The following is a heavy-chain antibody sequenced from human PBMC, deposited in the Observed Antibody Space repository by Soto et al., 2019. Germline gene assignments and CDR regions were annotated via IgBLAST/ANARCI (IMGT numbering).Heavy chain of an antibody. D-gene: IGHD1-26*01. CDR3: AILSVGAPDY. V-gene: IGHV3-21*01. CDR1: RFTFSSYS. CDR2: ISSSSSYI. Sequence: EVQLVESGGGLVKPGGSLRLSCAASRFTFSSYSMNWVRQAQGKGLEWVSSISSSSSYIYYADSVKGRFTISRDNAKNSLYLQMNSLRAEDTAVYYCAILSVGAPDYWGQGTLVTVSS. J-gene: IGHJ4*02.